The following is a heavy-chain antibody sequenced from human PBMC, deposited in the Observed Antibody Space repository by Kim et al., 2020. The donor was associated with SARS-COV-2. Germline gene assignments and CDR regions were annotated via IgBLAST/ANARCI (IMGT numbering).Heavy chain of an antibody. D-gene: IGHD4-17*01. Sequence: GGSLRLSCAASGFTFSSHGMHWVRQAPGKGLEWVAVISYDGSNKYYVDSVKGRFTISRDNSKNTLYLQMNSLRAEDTAVYYCAKERGLGYGDRLFDYWGQGTRVTVSS. V-gene: IGHV3-30*18. J-gene: IGHJ4*02. CDR3: AKERGLGYGDRLFDY. CDR1: GFTFSSHG. CDR2: ISYDGSNK.